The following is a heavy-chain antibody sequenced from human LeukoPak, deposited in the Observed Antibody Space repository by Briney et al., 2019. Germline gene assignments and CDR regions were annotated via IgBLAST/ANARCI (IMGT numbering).Heavy chain of an antibody. CDR2: IKQDGSEK. Sequence: PGGSLRLSCEASGFTFSTYWMSWVRQAPGKGLEWVANIKQDGSEKYYVDSVKGRFTISRDNAKNSLYLQMNSLRAEDTAMYYCAIDSAGNDYWGQGTLVTVSS. CDR3: AIDSAGNDY. CDR1: GFTFSTYW. V-gene: IGHV3-7*01. D-gene: IGHD6-13*01. J-gene: IGHJ4*02.